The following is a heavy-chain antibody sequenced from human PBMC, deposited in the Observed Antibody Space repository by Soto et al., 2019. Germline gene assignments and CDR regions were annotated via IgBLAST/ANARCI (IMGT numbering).Heavy chain of an antibody. CDR1: GYSFTSYG. V-gene: IGHV1-18*01. J-gene: IGHJ4*02. D-gene: IGHD3-16*01. CDR2: IRTYTGDT. Sequence: ASVKVSCKTSGYSFTSYGISWVRQAPGQGLEWMGWIRTYTGDTKYAQKLQGRVTLTTDTSTSTVYMDVSSLRSEDTAVYYCARVLGGLSGSYFDYWGQGTLVTVSS. CDR3: ARVLGGLSGSYFDY.